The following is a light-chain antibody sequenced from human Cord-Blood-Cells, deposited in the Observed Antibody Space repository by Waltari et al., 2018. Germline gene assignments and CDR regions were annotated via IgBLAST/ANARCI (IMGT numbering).Light chain of an antibody. CDR3: MIWHSSAWV. CDR2: YKSDSDK. CDR1: RGINVGTSR. Sequence: QAVLTQPSSLSASPGASASLTRTLRRGINVGTSRKYWYQQKPGSPPQYLLRYKSDSDKQQGSGVPSRFSGSKDASANAGILLISGLQSEDEADYYCMIWHSSAWVFGGGTKLTVL. J-gene: IGLJ3*02. V-gene: IGLV5-45*02.